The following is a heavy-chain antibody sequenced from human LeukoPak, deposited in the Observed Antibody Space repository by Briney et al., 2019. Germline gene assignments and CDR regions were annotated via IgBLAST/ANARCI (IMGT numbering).Heavy chain of an antibody. D-gene: IGHD2-15*01. CDR3: ARVVGGYFDY. J-gene: IGHJ4*02. Sequence: SETLSLTCTVSGGSISSGDYYWSWIRQPPGKGLEWIGYIYYSGSTYYNPSLKSRVSISVDTSKNQFSLKLSSVTAADTAVYYCARVVGGYFDYWGQGTLVTVSS. CDR1: GGSISSGDYY. CDR2: IYYSGST. V-gene: IGHV4-30-4*01.